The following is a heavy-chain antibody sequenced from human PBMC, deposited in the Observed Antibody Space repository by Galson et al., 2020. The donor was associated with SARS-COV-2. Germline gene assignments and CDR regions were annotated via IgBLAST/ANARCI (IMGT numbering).Heavy chain of an antibody. Sequence: GESLKISCAASGFTFSNYSMNWVRQAPGKGLEWVSSISSSSSYIYYADSVKGRFTISRDNAKNSLYLQMNSLRAEDTAVYYCARTYSSSWYGSRPDAFDIWGQGTMVTVSS. CDR1: GFTFSNYS. D-gene: IGHD6-13*01. J-gene: IGHJ3*02. V-gene: IGHV3-21*01. CDR2: ISSSSSYI. CDR3: ARTYSSSWYGSRPDAFDI.